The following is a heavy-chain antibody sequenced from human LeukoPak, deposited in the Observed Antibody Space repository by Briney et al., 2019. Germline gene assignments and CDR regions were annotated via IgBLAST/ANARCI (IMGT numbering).Heavy chain of an antibody. Sequence: ASVKVSCKASGYTFTSYGITWVRQAPGQGLEWMGWISAYNAYTYYAQKLQGRVTMTTDTSTNTAYMELRSLRSDDTAVYYCARDVLHRIHYDSSAYYPGSSYWGQGTLVTVSS. CDR1: GYTFTSYG. D-gene: IGHD3-22*01. CDR2: ISAYNAYT. J-gene: IGHJ4*02. CDR3: ARDVLHRIHYDSSAYYPGSSY. V-gene: IGHV1-18*01.